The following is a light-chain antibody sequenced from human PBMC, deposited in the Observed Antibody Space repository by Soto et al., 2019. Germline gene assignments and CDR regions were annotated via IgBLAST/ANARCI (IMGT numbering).Light chain of an antibody. CDR1: SSDVGTYNY. CDR2: DVS. J-gene: IGLJ2*01. V-gene: IGLV2-11*01. Sequence: QSALTQPRSVSGSPGQSGTISCTGTSSDVGTYNYVSWYQQHPGKAPKLMIYDVSQRPSGVPDRFSGSKSGNTASLTISGLQAEDESEYYYCSCADSYTSVFCGGTKVTVL. CDR3: CSCADSYTSV.